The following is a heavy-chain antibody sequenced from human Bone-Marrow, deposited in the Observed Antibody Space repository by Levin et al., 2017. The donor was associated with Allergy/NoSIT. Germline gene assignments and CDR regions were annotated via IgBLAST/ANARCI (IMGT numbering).Heavy chain of an antibody. CDR2: INSDGGSE. V-gene: IGHV3-74*01. Sequence: PGGSLRLSCAASGFTFSNYWMHWVRQDPGKGLVWVARINSDGGSEYYADFVEGRFTVYRDNAKNTLYLQMNRLGGEDTALYYCARDVSGLWLLSGWFDAWGQGTLVTVSS. CDR3: ARDVSGLWLLSGWFDA. D-gene: IGHD5-18*01. CDR1: GFTFSNYW. J-gene: IGHJ5*02.